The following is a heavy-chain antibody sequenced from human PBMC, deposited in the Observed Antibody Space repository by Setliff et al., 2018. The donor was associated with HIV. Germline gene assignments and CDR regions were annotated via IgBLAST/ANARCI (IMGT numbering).Heavy chain of an antibody. CDR3: ASTYYYDSLHFHH. CDR1: GGSIISSTYY. J-gene: IGHJ1*01. CDR2: NYYSGST. V-gene: IGHV4-39*01. D-gene: IGHD3-22*01. Sequence: SETLSLTCTVSGGSIISSTYYWGWIRQPPGKGLDGIGTNYYSGSTYYNPSLKSRVTISVDTSKNQFSLKLNSVTAADTAVYYCASTYYYDSLHFHHWGQGTLVTVSS.